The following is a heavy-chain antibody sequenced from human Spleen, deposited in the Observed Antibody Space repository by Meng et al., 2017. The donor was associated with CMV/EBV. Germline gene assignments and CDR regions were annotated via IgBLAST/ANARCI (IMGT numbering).Heavy chain of an antibody. CDR3: ARTGGDPKHYDFWSGYFPYYFDY. J-gene: IGHJ4*02. CDR2: IKQDGSEK. D-gene: IGHD3-3*01. CDR1: GFTFSSYW. V-gene: IGHV3-7*01. Sequence: GESLKISCAASGFTFSSYWMSWVRQAPGKGLEWVANIKQDGSEKYYVDSVKGRFTISRDNAKNSLYLQMNSLRAEDTAVYYCARTGGDPKHYDFWSGYFPYYFDYWGQGTLVTVSS.